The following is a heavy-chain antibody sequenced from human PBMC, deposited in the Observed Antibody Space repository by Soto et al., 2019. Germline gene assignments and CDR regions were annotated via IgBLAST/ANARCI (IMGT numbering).Heavy chain of an antibody. J-gene: IGHJ3*02. CDR2: IIPIFGTA. D-gene: IGHD3-22*01. V-gene: IGHV1-69*13. Sequence: SVKVSCKASGGTFSSYAISWVRQAPGQGLEWMGGIIPIFGTANYAQKFQGRVTITADESTSTAYMELSSLRSEDTAVYYCAGGDYYDSSGYFAFDIWGQGTMVTVSS. CDR1: GGTFSSYA. CDR3: AGGDYYDSSGYFAFDI.